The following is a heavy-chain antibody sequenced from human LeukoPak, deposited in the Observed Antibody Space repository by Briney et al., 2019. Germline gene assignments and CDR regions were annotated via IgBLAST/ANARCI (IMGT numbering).Heavy chain of an antibody. CDR2: ISGSGGTT. V-gene: IGHV3-23*01. D-gene: IGHD6-13*01. CDR3: AKKFGSSNWYVGFDY. CDR1: GFTFSSYA. Sequence: PGGSLRLSCAASGFTFSSYAMSWVRQAPGKGLEWVSVISGSGGTTYYADSVKGRFTISRDNSKNTLHLQMNSLRVEDMAVYYCAKKFGSSNWYVGFDYWGQGTLVTVSS. J-gene: IGHJ4*02.